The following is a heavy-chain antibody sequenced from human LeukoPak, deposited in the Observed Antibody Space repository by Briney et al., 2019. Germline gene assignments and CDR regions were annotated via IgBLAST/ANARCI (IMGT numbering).Heavy chain of an antibody. J-gene: IGHJ4*02. D-gene: IGHD3-22*01. V-gene: IGHV1-18*01. CDR1: GYTFTSYV. CDR2: ISAYNGNT. CDR3: ARVSLENYYDSSGYPDY. Sequence: ASVKVSCKASGYTFTSYVISWVRQAPGQGLEWMGWISAYNGNTNYAQKLQGRVTMTTDTSTSTAYMELRSLRSDDTAVYYCARVSLENYYDSSGYPDYWGQGTLVTVSS.